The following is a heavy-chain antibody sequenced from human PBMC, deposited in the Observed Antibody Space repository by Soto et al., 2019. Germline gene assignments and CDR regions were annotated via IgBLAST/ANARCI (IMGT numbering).Heavy chain of an antibody. Sequence: PSETLSLTCTVSGGSISSYYWSWIRQPPGKGLEWIGYIYYSGSTNYNPSLKSRVTISVDTSKNQFSLKLSSVTAADTAVYYCARPHGVYDSSGYYSAGAFDIWGQGTMVTVSS. V-gene: IGHV4-59*08. CDR2: IYYSGST. CDR1: GGSISSYY. CDR3: ARPHGVYDSSGYYSAGAFDI. D-gene: IGHD3-22*01. J-gene: IGHJ3*02.